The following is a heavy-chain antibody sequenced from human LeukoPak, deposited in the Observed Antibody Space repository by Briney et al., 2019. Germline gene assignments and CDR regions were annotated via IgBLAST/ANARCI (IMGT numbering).Heavy chain of an antibody. CDR3: ARDVGNWFDP. CDR2: ISYDGSNK. CDR1: GFTFSSYG. J-gene: IGHJ5*02. Sequence: PGRSLRLSCAASGFTFSSYGMRWVRQAPGKGLEWVAVISYDGSNKYYADSVKGRFTISSDNSKNTLYLQMNSLRAEDTAVYYCARDVGNWFDPWGQGTLVTVSS. V-gene: IGHV3-30-3*01. D-gene: IGHD2-15*01.